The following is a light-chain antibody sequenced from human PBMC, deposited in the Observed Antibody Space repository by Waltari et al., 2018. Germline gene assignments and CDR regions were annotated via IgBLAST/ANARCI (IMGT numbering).Light chain of an antibody. Sequence: QSVLTQPPSASGTPGQRVPISCSGSSSNIGSNYVYWYQQVPGTAPKLLIYRNNQRPSGVPDRFSGSKSGTSASLAISGLRSEDEADYYCAAWDNSLSGPVFGGGTKLTVL. CDR2: RNN. V-gene: IGLV1-47*01. CDR1: SSNIGSNY. J-gene: IGLJ2*01. CDR3: AAWDNSLSGPV.